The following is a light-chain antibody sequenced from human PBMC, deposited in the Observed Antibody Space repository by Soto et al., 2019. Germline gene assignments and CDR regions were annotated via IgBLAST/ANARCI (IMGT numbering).Light chain of an antibody. CDR3: QQLNSYPIT. V-gene: IGKV1-9*01. CDR2: AAS. Sequence: QLNHSRSSLYASVRDRVTIPCRASQGISSYLAWYQQKPGKAPKLLIYAASTLQSGVPSRFSGSGSGTDFTLTISSLQPEDFATYYCQQLNSYPITFGQGTRLEIK. J-gene: IGKJ5*01. CDR1: QGISSY.